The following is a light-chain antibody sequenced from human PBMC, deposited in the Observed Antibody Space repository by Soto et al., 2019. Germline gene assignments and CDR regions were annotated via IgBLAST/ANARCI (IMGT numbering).Light chain of an antibody. J-gene: IGKJ1*01. CDR3: QKYNSWPT. CDR1: QSVSSN. CDR2: GAS. Sequence: EIVLTQSPATLSVSPGERATLSFRASQSVSSNLAWYQQKPGQAPRLLIYGASTRATGIPARFSGSGSGTEFTLTISSLRSEDFAVYYCQKYNSWPTSGHGTKV. V-gene: IGKV3-15*01.